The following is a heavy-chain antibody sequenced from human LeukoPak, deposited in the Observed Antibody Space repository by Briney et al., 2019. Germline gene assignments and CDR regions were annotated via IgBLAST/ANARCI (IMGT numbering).Heavy chain of an antibody. CDR2: IYYSGST. CDR1: GGSISSYY. J-gene: IGHJ6*02. D-gene: IGHD6-13*01. CDR3: ARRRIAAAGKRDYYGMDV. V-gene: IGHV4-59*01. Sequence: PSETLSLTCTVSGGSISSYYWSWIRQPPGKGLEWIGYIYYSGSTNYNPSLKSRVTISVDTSKNQFSLKLSSVTAADTAVYYCARRRIAAAGKRDYYGMDVWGQGTTVTVSS.